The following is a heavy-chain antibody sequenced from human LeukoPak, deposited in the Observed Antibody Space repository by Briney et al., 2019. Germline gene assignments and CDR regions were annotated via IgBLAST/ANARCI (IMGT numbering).Heavy chain of an antibody. J-gene: IGHJ4*02. Sequence: PGGSLRLSCAASGFTFSSYWMSWVRQAPPKGLEWVANIKQDGSENYFVDAVKGRFTISRANAQNSLYLQMNSLRAEDTAVYYCARDPDYGDYVNYFDYWGQGTLVTVSS. CDR1: GFTFSSYW. CDR3: ARDPDYGDYVNYFDY. CDR2: IKQDGSEN. V-gene: IGHV3-7*01. D-gene: IGHD4-17*01.